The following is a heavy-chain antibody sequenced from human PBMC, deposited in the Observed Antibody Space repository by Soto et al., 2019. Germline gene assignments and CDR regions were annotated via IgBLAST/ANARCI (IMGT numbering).Heavy chain of an antibody. V-gene: IGHV3-30-3*01. J-gene: IGHJ4*02. CDR3: ARGRTVRDHDDFDL. CDR1: GFTFSSYS. CDR2: MSYDGNSK. D-gene: IGHD2-21*01. Sequence: QVQLVESGGGVVQPGRSLRLSCAASGFTFSSYSMHWVRQAPGKGLEWVAAMSYDGNSKYFADSVKGRFTISRDNSKNTLSLQMKSLGAEDAAVYYWARGRTVRDHDDFDLWGQGPLVTVSS.